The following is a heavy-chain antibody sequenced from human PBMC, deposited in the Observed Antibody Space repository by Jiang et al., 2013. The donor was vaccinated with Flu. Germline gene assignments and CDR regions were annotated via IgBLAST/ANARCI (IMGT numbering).Heavy chain of an antibody. J-gene: IGHJ3*02. CDR2: IYSGGST. CDR1: GFTVSSNY. CDR3: ARDFSRGYSYAGDAFDI. D-gene: IGHD5-18*01. V-gene: IGHV3-66*01. Sequence: VQLLESGGGLVQPGGSLRLSCAASGFTVSSNYMSWVRQAPGKGLEWVSVIYSGGSTYYADSVKGRFTISRDNSKNTLYLQMNSLRAEDTAVYYCARDFSRGYSYAGDAFDIWGQGTMVTVSS.